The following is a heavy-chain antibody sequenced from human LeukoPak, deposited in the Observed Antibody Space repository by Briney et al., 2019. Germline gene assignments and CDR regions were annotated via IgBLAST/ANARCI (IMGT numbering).Heavy chain of an antibody. J-gene: IGHJ4*02. Sequence: SQTLSLTCTVSGGSISSSGYYWSWIRQHPVKGLEWIGYIYYNGGTSYNPSLKSRLTLSVDTSKNRFSLKLTSVTGADTAVYYCARHSGRYGSDYWGQGTLVTVSS. CDR1: GGSISSSGYY. D-gene: IGHD3-10*01. V-gene: IGHV4-31*03. CDR2: IYYNGGT. CDR3: ARHSGRYGSDY.